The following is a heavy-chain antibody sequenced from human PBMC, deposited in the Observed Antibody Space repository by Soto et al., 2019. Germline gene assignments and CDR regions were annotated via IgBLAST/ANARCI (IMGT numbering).Heavy chain of an antibody. Sequence: PWESLKLSCNSSGYIFNKYWIGWVRQIPGKDLEWLVITYPGASATRDSHSCQGQGNSSADKSSTTAYLQGRSRKASDNAMYDCARQDGLRFWEWSTSSRPNCFDHGGQGTRVTVSS. V-gene: IGHV5-51*01. CDR3: ARQDGLRFWEWSTSSRPNCFDH. D-gene: IGHD3-3*01. CDR2: TYPGASAT. J-gene: IGHJ5*02. CDR1: GYIFNKYW.